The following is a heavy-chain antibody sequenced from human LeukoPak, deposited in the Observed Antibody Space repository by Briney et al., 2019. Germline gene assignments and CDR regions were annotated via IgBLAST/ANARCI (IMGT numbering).Heavy chain of an antibody. CDR2: IRSSSSSI. V-gene: IGHV3-21*01. J-gene: IGHJ4*02. D-gene: IGHD2-21*02. Sequence: GGSLRLSCAASGFTFSAYSMSWVRQAPGKGLEWVSAIRSSSSSIYYADSVKGRFTISRDNSKNSLYLQMNSLTAEDTAVYYCARAGSVTSPVDYWGRGTLVFVSS. CDR3: ARAGSVTSPVDY. CDR1: GFTFSAYS.